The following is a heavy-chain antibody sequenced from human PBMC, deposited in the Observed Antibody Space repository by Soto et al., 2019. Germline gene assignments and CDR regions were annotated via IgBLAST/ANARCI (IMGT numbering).Heavy chain of an antibody. CDR3: ARVCFLTGTTWRSCPSSMDV. CDR2: MPNTGCS. J-gene: IGHJ6*03. CDR1: GDSVTSHY. Sequence: SETLSLTCSFSGDSVTSHYLTWIRQSPEKGLEWIGYMPNTGCSHNNPSLKSRLTISLDGSKNQFTLQLTSVTAADTAVYYCARVCFLTGTTWRSCPSSMDVWGKGTTVTVSS. D-gene: IGHD1-7*01. V-gene: IGHV4-59*02.